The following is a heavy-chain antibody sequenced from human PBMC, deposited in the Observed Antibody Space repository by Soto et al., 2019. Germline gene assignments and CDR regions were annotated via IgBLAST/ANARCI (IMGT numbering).Heavy chain of an antibody. CDR3: ARGLSRGYNYFNS. CDR2: IYYSGNT. CDR1: GSAFSTTIYH. J-gene: IGHJ4*02. Sequence: SETLSLTCTVSGSAFSTTIYHWGWIRQPPGKGLEWIGNIYYSGNTYYNSSLKSRVTISVDKSKNQFSLELTSVTATDTAVYYCARGLSRGYNYFNSWGQGTLVTVSS. V-gene: IGHV4-39*02. D-gene: IGHD3-22*01.